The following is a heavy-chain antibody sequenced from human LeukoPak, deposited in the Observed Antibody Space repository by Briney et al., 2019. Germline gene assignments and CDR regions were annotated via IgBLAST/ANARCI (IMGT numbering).Heavy chain of an antibody. CDR2: IYHSGST. CDR3: AKNRNYDFWSGYYYYMDV. Sequence: PSETLSLTCAVSGYSISSGYYWGWIRQPPGKGLEWIGSIYHSGSTYYNPSLKSRVTISVDTSKNQFSLKLSSVTAAHTAVYYFAKNRNYDFWSGYYYYMDVWGKGTTVTVSS. CDR1: GYSISSGYY. V-gene: IGHV4-38-2*01. D-gene: IGHD3-3*01. J-gene: IGHJ6*03.